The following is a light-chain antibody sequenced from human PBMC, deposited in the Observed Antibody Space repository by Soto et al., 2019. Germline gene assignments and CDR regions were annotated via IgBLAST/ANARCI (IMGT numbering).Light chain of an antibody. CDR2: DAS. CDR1: QSVGRW. CDR3: QQFSSYPLT. V-gene: IGKV1-5*01. Sequence: IQMTQSPSTLSASVGDRVTITCRASQSVGRWLAWYQQKPGKAPNLLIYDASTLESGVPSRFSATGSGTDFTLSISSLQPDDFATFYCQQFSSYPLTFGQGTKVEIK. J-gene: IGKJ1*01.